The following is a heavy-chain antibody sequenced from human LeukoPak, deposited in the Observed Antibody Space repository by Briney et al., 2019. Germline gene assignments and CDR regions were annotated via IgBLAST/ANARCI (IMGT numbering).Heavy chain of an antibody. V-gene: IGHV3-74*01. CDR2: IDADGTGA. J-gene: IGHJ3*02. CDR3: GRAREVGGTGAFDI. CDR1: GFTFSNFW. Sequence: GGSLRLSCAASGFTFSNFWMHWGRQAPGKGLVWVSRIDADGTGATYADSVKGRFTISRDTAKNTLYLQMNSPTAEDTAVYYCGRAREVGGTGAFDIWGQGTVVTVSS. D-gene: IGHD1-26*01.